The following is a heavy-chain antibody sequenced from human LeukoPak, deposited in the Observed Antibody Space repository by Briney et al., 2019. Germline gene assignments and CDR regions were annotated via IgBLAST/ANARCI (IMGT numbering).Heavy chain of an antibody. J-gene: IGHJ4*02. D-gene: IGHD3-10*01. V-gene: IGHV4-34*01. Sequence: SETLSLTCAVYGGSFSGYYWSWIRQPPGKGLEWIGEINHSGSTNYNPSLKSRVAISVDTSKNQFSLKLSSVTAADTAVYYCARARGGLFDYWGQGTLVTVSS. CDR1: GGSFSGYY. CDR3: ARARGGLFDY. CDR2: INHSGST.